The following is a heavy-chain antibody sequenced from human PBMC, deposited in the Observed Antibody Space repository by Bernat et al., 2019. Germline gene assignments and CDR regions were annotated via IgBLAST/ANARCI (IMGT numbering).Heavy chain of an antibody. Sequence: EAQLLESGGGLVQPGGSLRLSCAGSGFTFTGYALTWVRQAPGKGLEWVSAVSGSGDDTYYADSVRGRFTISRDNSKNTLYLQMNSLRADDSAIYYCAKRAGGYTSALDYWGQGTLVTVSS. CDR2: VSGSGDDT. V-gene: IGHV3-23*01. CDR1: GFTFTGYA. J-gene: IGHJ4*02. D-gene: IGHD3-16*02. CDR3: AKRAGGYTSALDY.